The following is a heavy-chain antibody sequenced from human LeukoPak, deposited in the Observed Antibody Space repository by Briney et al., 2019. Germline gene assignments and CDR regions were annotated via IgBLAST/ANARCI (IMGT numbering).Heavy chain of an antibody. D-gene: IGHD6-19*01. CDR2: IIPIFGTA. CDR3: ARRAVGNSYYYSMDV. CDR1: GGTFSCYA. Sequence: GASVKVSCKASGGTFSCYAISWVRQGPGQGLEWMGGIIPIFGTANYAQKFQGRVTITRNTSISTAFMELSSLRSEDTAVYYCARRAVGNSYYYSMDVWGKGTTVTVSS. J-gene: IGHJ6*03. V-gene: IGHV1-69*05.